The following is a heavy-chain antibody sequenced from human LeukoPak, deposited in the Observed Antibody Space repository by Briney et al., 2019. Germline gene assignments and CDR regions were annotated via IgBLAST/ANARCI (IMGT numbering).Heavy chain of an antibody. CDR2: ISSSSSYI. J-gene: IGHJ4*02. Sequence: GGSLRLSCAASGFTFSSYSMNWVRQAPGKGLEWVSSISSSSSYIYYADSVKGRFTISRDNAKNSPYLQMNSLRAEDTAVYYCARGRGTTVVTDNFDYWGQGTLVTVSS. D-gene: IGHD4-23*01. V-gene: IGHV3-21*01. CDR1: GFTFSSYS. CDR3: ARGRGTTVVTDNFDY.